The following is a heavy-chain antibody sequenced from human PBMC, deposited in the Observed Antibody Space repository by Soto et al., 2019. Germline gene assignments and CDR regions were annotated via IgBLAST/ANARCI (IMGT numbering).Heavy chain of an antibody. Sequence: VSCKASGYTFTSYCISWVRQAPGQGLEWMGWISAYNGNTNYAQKLQGRVTMTTDTSTSTAYMELRSLRSDDTAVYYCARVKKRGXTGTTFGRPGGAYAFDIWGQGTMVTVSS. CDR2: ISAYNGNT. CDR1: GYTFTSYC. J-gene: IGHJ3*02. CDR3: ARVKKRGXTGTTFGRPGGAYAFDI. V-gene: IGHV1-18*04. D-gene: IGHD1-7*01.